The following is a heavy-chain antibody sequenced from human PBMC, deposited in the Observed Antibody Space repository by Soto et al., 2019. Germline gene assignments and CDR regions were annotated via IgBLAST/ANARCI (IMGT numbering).Heavy chain of an antibody. D-gene: IGHD3-22*01. CDR2: ISYDGSNK. Sequence: PGGSLRLSCAASGFTFSSYAMHWVRQAPGKGLEWVAVISYDGSNKYYADSVKGRFTISRDNSKNTLYLQMNSLRAEDTAVYYCARGNYYDRLRPFYWGQGTLVTVSS. V-gene: IGHV3-30-3*01. J-gene: IGHJ4*02. CDR3: ARGNYYDRLRPFY. CDR1: GFTFSSYA.